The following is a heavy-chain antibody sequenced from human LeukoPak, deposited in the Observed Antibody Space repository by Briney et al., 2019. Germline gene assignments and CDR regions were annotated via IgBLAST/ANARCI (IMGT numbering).Heavy chain of an antibody. CDR3: ARGGSAASSNWFDA. J-gene: IGHJ5*02. D-gene: IGHD1-26*01. Sequence: GGSLRLSCAASEFTFSIYEMNWVRQPPGEALEWLSYISSSGNFIHYADSVGGRFTISRDNAKNSLYLQMNSLRVEDTAVYYCARGGSAASSNWFDAWGQGTLVTVSS. V-gene: IGHV3-48*03. CDR1: EFTFSIYE. CDR2: ISSSGNFI.